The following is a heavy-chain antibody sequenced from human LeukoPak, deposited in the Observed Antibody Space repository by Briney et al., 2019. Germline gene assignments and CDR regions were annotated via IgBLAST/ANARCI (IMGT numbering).Heavy chain of an antibody. V-gene: IGHV3-7*01. J-gene: IGHJ4*02. D-gene: IGHD5-18*01. CDR1: GFTFSRYW. CDR2: IKQDGSEK. CDR3: ARDYYSGYSYGYDY. Sequence: GGSLRLSCAASGFTFSRYWMGWVRQAPGKGLEWVANIKQDGSEKYYVDSVKGRFTISRDNAKNSLYLQMNSLRAEDTAVYYCARDYYSGYSYGYDYWGQGTLVTVSS.